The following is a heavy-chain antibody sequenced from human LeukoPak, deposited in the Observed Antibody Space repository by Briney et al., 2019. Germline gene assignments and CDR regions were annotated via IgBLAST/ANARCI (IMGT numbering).Heavy chain of an antibody. CDR2: IYYSGST. J-gene: IGHJ4*02. V-gene: IGHV4-39*07. Sequence: SETLSLTCSVSGGSISSSSYYWGWIRQPPGKGLEWIGSIYYSGSTYYNPSLRSRVTISVDTSKNQFSLKLSSVTAADTAMYYCATSKNGYNYFDYWGQGTLVTVSS. D-gene: IGHD5-24*01. CDR1: GGSISSSSYY. CDR3: ATSKNGYNYFDY.